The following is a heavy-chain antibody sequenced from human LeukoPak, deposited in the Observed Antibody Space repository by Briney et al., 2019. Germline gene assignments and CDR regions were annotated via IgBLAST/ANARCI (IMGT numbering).Heavy chain of an antibody. V-gene: IGHV1-24*01. CDR2: FDPEDGET. CDR1: GYTLTESS. J-gene: IGHJ6*02. Sequence: GASETVPDKVSGYTLTESSMHWVAQAPGKGLEWMGGFDPEDGETIYAQKFQGRVTMTEDTSTDTAYMELSSLRSEDTAEYYCATVPSWGMDDWGQGTTVTVSS. CDR3: ATVPSWGMDD.